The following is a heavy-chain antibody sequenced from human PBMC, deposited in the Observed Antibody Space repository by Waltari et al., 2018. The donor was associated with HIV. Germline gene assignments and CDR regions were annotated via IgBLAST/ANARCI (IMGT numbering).Heavy chain of an antibody. V-gene: IGHV3-53*01. J-gene: IGHJ4*02. CDR1: GFNVSSNY. Sequence: EVQLVESGGGLIQPGGSLRLSCAAPGFNVSSNYISWARQAPGKGLEWVSVIYSGGSTYYADSVKGRFTISRDNSKNTLYLQMNSLRAEDTAVYYCARDSWSREGPLFDYWGQGTLVTVSS. CDR2: IYSGGST. CDR3: ARDSWSREGPLFDY.